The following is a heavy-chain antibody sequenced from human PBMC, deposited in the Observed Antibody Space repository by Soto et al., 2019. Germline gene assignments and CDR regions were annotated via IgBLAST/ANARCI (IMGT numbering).Heavy chain of an antibody. V-gene: IGHV4-31*03. CDR1: GGSISSGGYY. CDR3: ARDPYYYDSSGYQGSYFDY. D-gene: IGHD3-22*01. J-gene: IGHJ4*02. CDR2: IYYSGST. Sequence: PSETLSLTCTVSGGSISSGGYYWSWIRQHPGKGLEWIGYIYYSGSTYYNPSLESRVTISVDTSKNQFSLKLSSVTAADTAVYYCARDPYYYDSSGYQGSYFDYWGQGTLVTVSS.